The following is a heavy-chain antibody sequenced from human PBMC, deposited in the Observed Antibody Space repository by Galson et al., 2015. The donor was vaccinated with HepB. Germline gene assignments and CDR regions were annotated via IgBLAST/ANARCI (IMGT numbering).Heavy chain of an antibody. CDR3: AKSVWQWLVLDY. CDR1: GFTFSNSE. D-gene: IGHD6-19*01. CDR2: ISGSANSI. V-gene: IGHV3-48*03. Sequence: SLRLSCAASGFTFSNSEMNWVRQAPGRGLEWISYISGSANSIFYADSVKGRFTISRDNAKNSLSLQMNSLRAEDTAIYYCAKSVWQWLVLDYWGQGTLVTVSS. J-gene: IGHJ4*02.